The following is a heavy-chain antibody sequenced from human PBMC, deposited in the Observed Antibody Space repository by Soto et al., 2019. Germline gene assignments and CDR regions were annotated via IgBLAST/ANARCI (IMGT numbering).Heavy chain of an antibody. V-gene: IGHV3-21*01. D-gene: IGHD6-13*01. Sequence: SVGSLRLSCAASGFTFSSYSMNWVRQAPGKGLEWVSSISSSSSYIYYADSVKGRFTISRDNAKNSLYLQMNSLRAEDTAVYYCASIRQLVSSYWGQGTLVTVSS. CDR3: ASIRQLVSSY. CDR2: ISSSSSYI. CDR1: GFTFSSYS. J-gene: IGHJ4*02.